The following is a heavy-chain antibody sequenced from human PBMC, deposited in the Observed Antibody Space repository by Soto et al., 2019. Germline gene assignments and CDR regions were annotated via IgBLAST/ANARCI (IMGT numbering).Heavy chain of an antibody. CDR1: RESLGRANYY. V-gene: IGHV4-31*02. CDR3: ASIYDSSGYYYGNNWFDP. D-gene: IGHD3-22*01. Sequence: PSETLSLTCTVYRESLGRANYYYSGFRQHPRKGLEWIGYIYYSGGTYYNPSLKSRVTISVDTSKNQFSLELSSVTAADTAVYYCASIYDSSGYYYGNNWFDPWGQGTLVTVS. J-gene: IGHJ5*02. CDR2: IYYSGGT.